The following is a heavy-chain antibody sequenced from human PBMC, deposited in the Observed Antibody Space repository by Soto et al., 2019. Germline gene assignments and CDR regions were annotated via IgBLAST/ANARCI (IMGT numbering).Heavy chain of an antibody. V-gene: IGHV3-9*01. Sequence: EVQLVESGGGLVQPGRSVRLSCAASGFSFDDYAMHWVRQAPGKGLEWIAGISWNSVSIDYAYSVKGRFTISRDNAKNSLYLQMNSLRAEDTALYYCAKERIRYLEDWGQGTLVTFAS. CDR2: ISWNSVSI. J-gene: IGHJ4*02. D-gene: IGHD3-9*01. CDR3: AKERIRYLED. CDR1: GFSFDDYA.